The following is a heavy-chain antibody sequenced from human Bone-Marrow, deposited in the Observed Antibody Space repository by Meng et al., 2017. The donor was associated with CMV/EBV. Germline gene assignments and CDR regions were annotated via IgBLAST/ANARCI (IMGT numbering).Heavy chain of an antibody. CDR1: GGFISSYY. CDR3: ARVGYCSSTSCYTPYYYYYGMDV. Sequence: SETLSLTCTVSGGFISSYYWSWIRQPPGKGLEWIGYIYYSGSTNYNLSLKSRVTISVDTSKNQFSLKLSSVTAADTAVYYCARVGYCSSTSCYTPYYYYYGMDVWGQGTTVTVSS. CDR2: IYYSGST. D-gene: IGHD2-2*02. V-gene: IGHV4-59*01. J-gene: IGHJ6*02.